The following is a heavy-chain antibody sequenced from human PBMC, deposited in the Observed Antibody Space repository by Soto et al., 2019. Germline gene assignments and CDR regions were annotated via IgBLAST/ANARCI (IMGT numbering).Heavy chain of an antibody. CDR3: TTLVGAISGVFDY. CDR2: IKSKTDGGTT. J-gene: IGHJ4*02. CDR1: GFTFSNAW. Sequence: GGSLRLSCAASGFTFSNAWMNWVRQAPGKGLEWVGRIKSKTDGGTTDYAAPVKGRFTISRDDSKNTLYLQMNSLKTEDTAVYYCTTLVGAISGVFDYWGQGTLVTVSS. D-gene: IGHD1-26*01. V-gene: IGHV3-15*07.